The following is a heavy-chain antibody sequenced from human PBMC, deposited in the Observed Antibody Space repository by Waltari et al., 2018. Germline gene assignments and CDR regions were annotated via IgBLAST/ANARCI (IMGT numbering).Heavy chain of an antibody. CDR1: GFTFSSYA. CDR3: ARLAWYYDFWSGPDY. D-gene: IGHD3-3*01. J-gene: IGHJ4*02. CDR2: ISYDGSNK. Sequence: QVQLVESGGGVVQPGRSLRLSCAASGFTFSSYAMHWVRQAPGKGLEWVAVISYDGSNKYYADSVKGRFIISRDNSKNTLYLQMNSLRAEDTAVYYCARLAWYYDFWSGPDYWGQGTLVTVSS. V-gene: IGHV3-30-3*01.